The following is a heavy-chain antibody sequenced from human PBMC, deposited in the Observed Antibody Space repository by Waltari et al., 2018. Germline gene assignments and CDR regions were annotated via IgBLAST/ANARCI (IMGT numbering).Heavy chain of an antibody. Sequence: QVQLQESGPGLVKPSETLSLTCTVSGGSISSYYWSWVRQPPGKGLEWIGYVYSSGSTNQNPSLKGRVTISVDTSKNQFSLKMSSVTAADTAVYYCARRGRITIFGVVGGDAFDIWGQGTMVTVSS. CDR2: VYSSGST. J-gene: IGHJ3*02. V-gene: IGHV4-59*01. CDR3: ARRGRITIFGVVGGDAFDI. CDR1: GGSISSYY. D-gene: IGHD3-3*01.